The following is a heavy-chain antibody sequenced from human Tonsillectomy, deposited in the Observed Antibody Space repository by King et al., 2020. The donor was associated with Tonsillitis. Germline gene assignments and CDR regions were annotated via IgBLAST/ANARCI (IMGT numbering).Heavy chain of an antibody. Sequence: VQLVESGAEVKKPGESLRISCKGSGYSFTSYWINWVRQMPGKGLEWMGRIDPSDSYTNYSPSFQGHVTISADKSISTAYLQWSSLKASDTAMYYCARQDTAMFSTYSYYGMDVWGQGTTVTVSS. CDR1: GYSFTSYW. J-gene: IGHJ6*02. D-gene: IGHD5-18*01. V-gene: IGHV5-10-1*03. CDR3: ARQDTAMFSTYSYYGMDV. CDR2: IDPSDSYT.